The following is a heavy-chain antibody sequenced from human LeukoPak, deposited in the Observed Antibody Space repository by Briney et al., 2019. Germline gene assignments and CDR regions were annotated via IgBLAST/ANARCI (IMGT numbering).Heavy chain of an antibody. J-gene: IGHJ4*02. V-gene: IGHV3-7*01. D-gene: IGHD6-19*01. Sequence: GGSLRLSCAASGFTFSSYWMSWVRQAPGKGLEWVANIKQDGSEKYYVDSVKGRFTISRDNAKNSLYLQMNSLRAEDTAVYYCAREGRVIAVASGFDYWGQGTLVTVSS. CDR2: IKQDGSEK. CDR1: GFTFSSYW. CDR3: AREGRVIAVASGFDY.